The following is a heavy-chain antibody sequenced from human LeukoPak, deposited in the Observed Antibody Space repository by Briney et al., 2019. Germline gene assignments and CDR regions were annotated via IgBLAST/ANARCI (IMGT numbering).Heavy chain of an antibody. D-gene: IGHD3-16*02. CDR1: GFTFSNAW. V-gene: IGHV3-15*01. J-gene: IGHJ4*02. CDR3: TTAFAEYYDYVWGSYRQGTDY. Sequence: PVGSLRLSCAASGFTFSNAWMSWVRQAPGKGLEWVGRIKSKTDGGTTDYAAPVKGRFTISRDDSKNTLYLQMNSLKTEDTAVYYCTTAFAEYYDYVWGSYRQGTDYWGQGTLVTVSS. CDR2: IKSKTDGGTT.